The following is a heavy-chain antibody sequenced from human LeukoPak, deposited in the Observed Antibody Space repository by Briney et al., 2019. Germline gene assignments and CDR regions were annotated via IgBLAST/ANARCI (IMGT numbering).Heavy chain of an antibody. D-gene: IGHD3-22*01. V-gene: IGHV4-34*01. CDR3: ARVSGITMIVVLQSDAFDI. CDR2: IYYSGST. Sequence: SETLSLTCAVYGGSFSGYYWGWIRQPPGKGLEWIGSIYYSGSTYYNPSLKSRVTISVDTSKNQFSLKLSSVTAADTAVYYCARVSGITMIVVLQSDAFDIWGQGTMVTVSS. CDR1: GGSFSGYY. J-gene: IGHJ3*02.